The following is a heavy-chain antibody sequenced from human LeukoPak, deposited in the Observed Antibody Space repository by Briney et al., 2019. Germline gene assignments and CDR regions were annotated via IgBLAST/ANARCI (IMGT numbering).Heavy chain of an antibody. V-gene: IGHV1-2*02. CDR1: GYTFTGYY. Sequence: GASVKVSCKASGYTFTGYYMHWVRQAPGQGLEWMGWINPNSGGTNYAQKFQGRVTMTRDMSTSTDYMELSSLRSEDTAVYYCARARSFRPSTEDYWGQGTLVTVSS. CDR3: ARARSFRPSTEDY. J-gene: IGHJ4*02. D-gene: IGHD2-2*01. CDR2: INPNSGGT.